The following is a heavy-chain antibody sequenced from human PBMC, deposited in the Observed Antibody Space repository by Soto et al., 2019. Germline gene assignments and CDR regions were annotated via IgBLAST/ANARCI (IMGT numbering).Heavy chain of an antibody. CDR3: ARSQGSSTSLEIYYYYYYGMDV. Sequence: QVQLVQSGAEVKKPGSSVKVSCKASGGTFTTYPINWVRQAPGQGLEWMGGIIPMFGTTNYAQKFQGRVTITADESTSTAYMELSSLRSEDTAMYYCARSQGSSTSLEIYYYYYYGMDVWGQGTTVTVSS. V-gene: IGHV1-69*01. D-gene: IGHD2-2*01. CDR2: IIPMFGTT. CDR1: GGTFTTYP. J-gene: IGHJ6*02.